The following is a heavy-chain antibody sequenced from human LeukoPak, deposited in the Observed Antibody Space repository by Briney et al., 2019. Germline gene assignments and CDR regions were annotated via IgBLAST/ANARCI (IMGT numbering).Heavy chain of an antibody. J-gene: IGHJ6*03. Sequence: AGGSLRLSCAASGFTFDDYAMHWVRQAPGKGLDWVSGISWNSGSIGYADSVKGRFTISRDNAKNSLYLQMNSLRAEDMALYYCAKGDNPYYYYYMDVWGKGTTVTVSS. D-gene: IGHD1-14*01. CDR3: AKGDNPYYYYYMDV. V-gene: IGHV3-9*03. CDR1: GFTFDDYA. CDR2: ISWNSGSI.